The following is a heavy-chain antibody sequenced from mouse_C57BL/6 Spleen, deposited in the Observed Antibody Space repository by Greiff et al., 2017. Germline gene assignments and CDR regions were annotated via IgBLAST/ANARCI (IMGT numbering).Heavy chain of an antibody. D-gene: IGHD2-3*01. CDR3: AKYDGYYGGWAY. Sequence: QVQLQQPGAELVRPGSSVKLSCKASGYTFTSYWMDWVKQRPGQGLEWIGNIYPSDSDTHYNQKFKDKATLTVDKSSSTAYMQLSSLTSEDSAVYNCAKYDGYYGGWAYWGQGTLVTVSA. J-gene: IGHJ3*01. V-gene: IGHV1-61*01. CDR2: IYPSDSDT. CDR1: GYTFTSYW.